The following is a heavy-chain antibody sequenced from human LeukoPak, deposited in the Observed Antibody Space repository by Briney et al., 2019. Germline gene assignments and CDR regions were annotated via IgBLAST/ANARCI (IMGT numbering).Heavy chain of an antibody. CDR3: ASKGAGHCYDASCMGSFDL. V-gene: IGHV1-2*02. CDR2: INPNTGDT. J-gene: IGHJ3*01. D-gene: IGHD2-15*01. CDR1: GYTFTLYY. Sequence: ASVKVSCKTSGYTFTLYYIYWVRQTPGQGLEWMGCINPNTGDTNSAQNFQGRVIMTRDASITTAYMELGRLKSDDTALYYCASKGAGHCYDASCMGSFDLWGQGTTVAVSS.